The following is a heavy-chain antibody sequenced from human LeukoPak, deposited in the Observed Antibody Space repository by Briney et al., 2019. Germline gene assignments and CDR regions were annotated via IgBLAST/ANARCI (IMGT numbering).Heavy chain of an antibody. Sequence: GGSLRLSCAASGFTFYNYWMTWVRQAPGKGLEWVANIGQDGSENYYVDSVKGRFTISRDNAKDSLYLQMFSLRAEDTAVYYCARPNHYPSSGYYYKDAFDIWGQGTMVTVSS. CDR3: ARPNHYPSSGYYYKDAFDI. J-gene: IGHJ3*02. CDR1: GFTFYNYW. V-gene: IGHV3-7*01. CDR2: IGQDGSEN. D-gene: IGHD3-22*01.